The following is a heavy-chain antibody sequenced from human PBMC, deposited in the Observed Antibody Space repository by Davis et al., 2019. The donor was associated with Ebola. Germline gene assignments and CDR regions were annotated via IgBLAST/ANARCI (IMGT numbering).Heavy chain of an antibody. CDR3: ARVRRGVVIQNWFDP. J-gene: IGHJ5*02. V-gene: IGHV1-18*01. CDR1: GYTFTSYG. D-gene: IGHD3-3*01. CDR2: ISAYNGNT. Sequence: ASVKVSCKASGYTFTSYGISWVRQAPGQGLEWMGWISAYNGNTNYAQKLQGRVTMTTDTSTSTAYMELRSLRSDDTAVYYCARVRRGVVIQNWFDPWGQGTLVTVSS.